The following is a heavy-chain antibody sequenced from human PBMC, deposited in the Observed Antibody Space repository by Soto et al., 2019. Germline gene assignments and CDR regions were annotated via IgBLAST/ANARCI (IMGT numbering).Heavy chain of an antibody. J-gene: IGHJ4*02. CDR2: IWSDGTTK. V-gene: IGHV3-33*01. CDR1: GFTFSDYG. Sequence: QVHLVESGGGVVQPGRSLRLSCAASGFTFSDYGMHWVRQAPGKGLEWVAVIWSDGTTKYYADSVKGRFTISRDNSKNTLYLQMNSLSVEDSGVYLCARDLTAAALNYFAFWGQGTLLTVSS. D-gene: IGHD6-13*01. CDR3: ARDLTAAALNYFAF.